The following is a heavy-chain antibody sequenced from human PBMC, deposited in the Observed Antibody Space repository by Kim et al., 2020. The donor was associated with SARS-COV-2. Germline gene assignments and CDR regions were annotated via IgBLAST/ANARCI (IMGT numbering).Heavy chain of an antibody. Sequence: SETLSLTCTVSGGSISSYYWSWIRQPPGKGLEWIGYIYYSGSTNYNPSLKSRVTISVDTSKNQFSLKLSSVTAADTAVYYCARGFYVRVGANFPNYYYYYMDVWGKGTTVTVSS. CDR1: GGSISSYY. CDR3: ARGFYVRVGANFPNYYYYYMDV. V-gene: IGHV4-59*08. CDR2: IYYSGST. J-gene: IGHJ6*03. D-gene: IGHD1-26*01.